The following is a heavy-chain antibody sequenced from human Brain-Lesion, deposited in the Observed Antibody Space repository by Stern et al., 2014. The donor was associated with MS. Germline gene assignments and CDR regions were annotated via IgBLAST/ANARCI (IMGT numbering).Heavy chain of an antibody. V-gene: IGHV3-33*01. J-gene: IGHJ6*02. Sequence: VQLVESGGGVVQPGGSLRLSCAASGFTFENYGMHWVRPAPGKGLEWVALIWYDGTEEYYTDSVKGRFTIFRDNSKRILYLQMNRLRAEDTAVYYCARRRSLLGPYAMDVWGQGTPVSVSS. CDR2: IWYDGTEE. D-gene: IGHD3-16*01. CDR1: GFTFENYG. CDR3: ARRRSLLGPYAMDV.